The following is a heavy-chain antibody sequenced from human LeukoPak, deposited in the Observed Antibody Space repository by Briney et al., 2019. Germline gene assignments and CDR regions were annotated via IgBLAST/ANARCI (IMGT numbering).Heavy chain of an antibody. CDR3: GKDHMVGHTTPFDF. Sequence: GGSLRLSCATSGFTFSSYSMGWVRQAPGKGLEWVSSISGSGDNSYYADSVKGRFTISRGKSKNTLYLQLTSLRAEDTAVYYCGKDHMVGHTTPFDFWGQGTLVTVSS. V-gene: IGHV3-23*01. CDR2: ISGSGDNS. D-gene: IGHD1-26*01. CDR1: GFTFSSYS. J-gene: IGHJ4*02.